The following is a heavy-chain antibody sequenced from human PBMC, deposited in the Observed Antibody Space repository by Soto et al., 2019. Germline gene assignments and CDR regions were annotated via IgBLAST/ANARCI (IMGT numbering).Heavy chain of an antibody. CDR1: GLTFSFYT. Sequence: WLSLRLSCAASGLTFSFYTMSWVRQAPGKVLEWVANIKQDGSEKYYVDSVKVRFTISRDNAKNSLYLQMNSLRAEDTAVYHCARDLVVVPAAMGYYGMDVWGQGTTVTVYS. V-gene: IGHV3-7*03. CDR3: ARDLVVVPAAMGYYGMDV. D-gene: IGHD2-2*01. J-gene: IGHJ6*02. CDR2: IKQDGSEK.